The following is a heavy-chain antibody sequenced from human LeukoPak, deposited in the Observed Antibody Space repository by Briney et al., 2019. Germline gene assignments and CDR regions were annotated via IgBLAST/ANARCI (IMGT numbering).Heavy chain of an antibody. V-gene: IGHV4-34*01. CDR3: ARASYSYDINGWVPFDY. Sequence: PSETLSLTCAVYGGSFSSYYLSWIRQSPGKGLEWIGEINHSGSTNYNPSLKNRVTISVDTSKNQFSLRLSSVTAADTAVYYCARASYSYDINGWVPFDYWGQGTLVTVSS. J-gene: IGHJ4*02. CDR2: INHSGST. CDR1: GGSFSSYY. D-gene: IGHD3-22*01.